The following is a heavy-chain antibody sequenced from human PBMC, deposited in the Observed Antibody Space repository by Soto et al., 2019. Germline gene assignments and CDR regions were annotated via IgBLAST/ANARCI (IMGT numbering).Heavy chain of an antibody. CDR1: GGSSSSYY. J-gene: IGHJ4*02. CDR3: ARQGFGCSGGSCYPDPSHFDY. V-gene: IGHV4-59*08. Sequence: SETLSLTCTVSGGSSSSYYWSWIRQPPGKGLEWIGYIYYSGSTNYTPSLKSRVTISVDTSKNQFSLKLSSVTAADTAVYYCARQGFGCSGGSCYPDPSHFDYLGQGTLDTVSS. D-gene: IGHD2-15*01. CDR2: IYYSGST.